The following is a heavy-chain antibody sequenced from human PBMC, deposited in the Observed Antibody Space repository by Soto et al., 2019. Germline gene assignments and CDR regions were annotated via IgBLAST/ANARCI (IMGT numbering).Heavy chain of an antibody. CDR2: ISGSGGST. CDR3: AKDTGPHYDFWCGYYNRYFDY. Sequence: GSLKISCAASGFTFSSYAMSWVRQAPGKGLEWVSAISGSGGSTYYADSVKGRFTISRDNSKNTLYLQMNSLRAEDTAVYYCAKDTGPHYDFWCGYYNRYFDYWGQGTLVTVSS. CDR1: GFTFSSYA. D-gene: IGHD3-3*01. V-gene: IGHV3-23*01. J-gene: IGHJ4*02.